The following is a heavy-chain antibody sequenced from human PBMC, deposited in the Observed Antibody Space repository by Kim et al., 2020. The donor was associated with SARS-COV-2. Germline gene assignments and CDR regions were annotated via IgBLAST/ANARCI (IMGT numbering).Heavy chain of an antibody. CDR2: IGGSGGRT. CDR3: AKSGGEDIPGRYYYYYGMDV. D-gene: IGHD3-3*01. V-gene: IGHV3-23*01. Sequence: KGLEWVSAIGGSGGRTYYADSVKGRFTISRDNSKSTLYLQMNSLRAEDTAVYYCAKSGGEDIPGRYYYYYGMDVWGQGTTVTVSS. J-gene: IGHJ6*02.